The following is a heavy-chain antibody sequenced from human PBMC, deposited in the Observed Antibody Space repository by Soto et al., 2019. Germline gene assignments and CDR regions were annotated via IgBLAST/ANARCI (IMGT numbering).Heavy chain of an antibody. J-gene: IGHJ4*02. CDR1: GGSISSSSYY. D-gene: IGHD4-17*01. Sequence: QLQLQESGPGLVKPSETLSLTCTVSGGSISSSSYYWGWIRQPPGKGLEWIGSIYYSGSTYYNPSLKSRVTISVDTSKNQFSLKLSSVTAADTAEYYCARSPYGWLYYFDYWGQGTLVTVSS. V-gene: IGHV4-39*01. CDR3: ARSPYGWLYYFDY. CDR2: IYYSGST.